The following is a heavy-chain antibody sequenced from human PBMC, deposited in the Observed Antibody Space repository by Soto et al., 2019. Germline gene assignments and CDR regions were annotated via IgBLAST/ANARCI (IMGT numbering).Heavy chain of an antibody. D-gene: IGHD6-13*01. CDR1: GGSFSGYY. V-gene: IGHV4-34*01. CDR2: INHSGST. Sequence: SETLSLTCAVYGGSFSGYYWSWIRQPPGKGLEWIGEINHSGSTNYNPSLKSRVTISVDTSKNQFSLKLSSVTAADTAVYYCAKGAGYSSSWYPSLIDYWGQGTLVTVSS. J-gene: IGHJ4*02. CDR3: AKGAGYSSSWYPSLIDY.